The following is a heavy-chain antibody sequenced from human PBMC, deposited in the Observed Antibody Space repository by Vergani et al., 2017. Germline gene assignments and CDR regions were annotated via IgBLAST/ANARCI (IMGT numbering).Heavy chain of an antibody. J-gene: IGHJ6*03. CDR2: LIPIFGTA. Sequence: QVQLVQSGAEVKKPGSSVKVSCKASGGTFSSYAISWVRQAPGQGLEWMGGLIPIFGTANYAQKFQGRVTITADESTSTGYMELSSLRSEYTAVYYCARKGPDYYDSSGLIGHLGYYYYYMDVWGKGTTVTVSS. V-gene: IGHV1-69*01. CDR3: ARKGPDYYDSSGLIGHLGYYYYYMDV. D-gene: IGHD3-22*01. CDR1: GGTFSSYA.